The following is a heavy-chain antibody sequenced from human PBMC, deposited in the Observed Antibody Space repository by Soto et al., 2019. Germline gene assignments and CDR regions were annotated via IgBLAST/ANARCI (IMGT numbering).Heavy chain of an antibody. CDR1: GFTFSSYG. V-gene: IGHV3-30*18. D-gene: IGHD2-15*01. J-gene: IGHJ4*02. Sequence: QVQLVESGGGVVQPGRSLRLSCAASGFTFSSYGMHWVRQAPGKGLEWVAVISYDGSNKYYADSVKGRFTISRDNSKNTLYLQMNSLRAEDTAVYYCAKGGWLLAYLGQGTLVTVSS. CDR3: AKGGWLLAY. CDR2: ISYDGSNK.